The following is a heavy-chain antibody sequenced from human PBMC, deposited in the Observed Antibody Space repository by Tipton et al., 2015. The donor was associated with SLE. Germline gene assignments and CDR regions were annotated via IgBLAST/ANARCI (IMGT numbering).Heavy chain of an antibody. CDR3: ARVYGGNPGWFDP. D-gene: IGHD4-23*01. V-gene: IGHV4-59*01. CDR2: IYYSGST. J-gene: IGHJ5*02. Sequence: GLVKPSETLSLNCTVSGGSISSYYWSWFRQPPGTGLEWIGYIYYSGSTNYNPSLKSRVTISVDTSKNQFSLKLSSVTAADTAVYYCARVYGGNPGWFDPWGQGTLVTVSS. CDR1: GGSISSYY.